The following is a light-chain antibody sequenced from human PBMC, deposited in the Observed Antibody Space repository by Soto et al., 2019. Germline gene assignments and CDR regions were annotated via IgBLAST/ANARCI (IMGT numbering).Light chain of an antibody. V-gene: IGKV1-5*03. CDR1: QSISSW. CDR2: KAS. CDR3: QQYNSYRRT. J-gene: IGKJ1*01. Sequence: DIQMTQSPSTLSASVGDRVTITCRASQSISSWLAWYQQKPGKAPKLLIYKASSLESGVPSRFSGCGSGTEFTLPISSLQPDDFATYYCQQYNSYRRTFGQGTKVEIK.